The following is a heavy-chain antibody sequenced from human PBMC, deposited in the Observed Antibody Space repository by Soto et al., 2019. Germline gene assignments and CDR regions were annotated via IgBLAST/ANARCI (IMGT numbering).Heavy chain of an antibody. V-gene: IGHV4-38-2*02. CDR1: GQSISRCYY. D-gene: IGHD5-12*01. CDR3: ARGADIMATSNDPFDI. Sequence: SETLSLTCRLSGQSISRCYYWGWIRQPPGKGLEWIGNMYHTGNTYYNPSLKSRVTISLDTSKNQFSLKLSSVTAADTAVYWCARGADIMATSNDPFDIWGQGTMVTVSS. CDR2: MYHTGNT. J-gene: IGHJ3*02.